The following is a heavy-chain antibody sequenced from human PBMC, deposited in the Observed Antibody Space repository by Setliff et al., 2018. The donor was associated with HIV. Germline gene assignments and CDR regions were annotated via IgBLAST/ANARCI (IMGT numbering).Heavy chain of an antibody. V-gene: IGHV4-59*06. Sequence: SETLSLTCTVSGGSISSHYWSWIRQPPGKGLEWIGFIYYSGSTYYNPSLKSRVSISVDTSKNQFSLKLYSVTAADTAVYYCARFPSSTSFYYFDYWGQGTLVTVSS. J-gene: IGHJ4*02. CDR3: ARFPSSTSFYYFDY. CDR1: GGSISSHY. CDR2: IYYSGST. D-gene: IGHD2-2*01.